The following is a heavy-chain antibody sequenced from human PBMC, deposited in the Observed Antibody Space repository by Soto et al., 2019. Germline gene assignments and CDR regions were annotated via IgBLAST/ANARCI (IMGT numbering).Heavy chain of an antibody. CDR1: GGSISSYY. J-gene: IGHJ3*02. CDR3: ARGRGGWFINQLLNAFDI. Sequence: QVQLQESGPGLVKPSETLSLTCTVSGGSISSYYWSWIRQPPGKGLEWIGYIYYSGSTNYNPSLKRRVTIPVVTSKNQFSLKLSSVTAADTAVYYCARGRGGWFINQLLNAFDIWGQGTMVTVSS. CDR2: IYYSGST. V-gene: IGHV4-59*01. D-gene: IGHD2-2*01.